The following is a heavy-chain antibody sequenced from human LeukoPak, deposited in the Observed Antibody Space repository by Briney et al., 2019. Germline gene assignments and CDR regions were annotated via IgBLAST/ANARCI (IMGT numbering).Heavy chain of an antibody. J-gene: IGHJ5*02. Sequence: GGSLRLSCAASGFTFSSYGMHWVRQAPGKGLEWVAVIWYDGSNKYYADSVKGRFTISRDNSKNMLYLQMNSLRAEDTAVYYCASEENHVSPFDPWGQGTLVTVSS. V-gene: IGHV3-33*01. CDR1: GFTFSSYG. CDR2: IWYDGSNK. CDR3: ASEENHVSPFDP. D-gene: IGHD1-14*01.